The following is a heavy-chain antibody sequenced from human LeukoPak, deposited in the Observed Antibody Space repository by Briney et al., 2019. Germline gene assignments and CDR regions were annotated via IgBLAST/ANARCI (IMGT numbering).Heavy chain of an antibody. CDR2: ISGSGGST. CDR3: AKAIHYYDSSGYTYYYMDV. J-gene: IGHJ6*03. V-gene: IGHV3-23*01. CDR1: GFTFSSYA. Sequence: GGSLRLSCAASGFTFSSYAMSWVRQAPGKGLEWVSAISGSGGSTYYADSAKGRFTISRDNSKNTLYLQMNSLRAEDTAVYYCAKAIHYYDSSGYTYYYMDVWGKGTTVTVSS. D-gene: IGHD3-22*01.